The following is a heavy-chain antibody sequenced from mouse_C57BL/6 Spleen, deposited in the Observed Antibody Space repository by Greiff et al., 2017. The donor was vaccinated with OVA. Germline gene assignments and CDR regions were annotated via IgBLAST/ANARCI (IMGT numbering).Heavy chain of an antibody. CDR1: GFSLTSYA. J-gene: IGHJ2*01. D-gene: IGHD2-1*01. V-gene: IGHV2-9-1*01. Sequence: QVQLQQSGPGLVAPSQSLSITCTVSGFSLTSYAISWVRQPPGKGLEWLGVIWTGGGTNYNSALKSRLSISKDNSKSQVFLKMNSLQTDDTARYYCARSDFLYSYYFDYWGQGTTLTVSS. CDR2: IWTGGGT. CDR3: ARSDFLYSYYFDY.